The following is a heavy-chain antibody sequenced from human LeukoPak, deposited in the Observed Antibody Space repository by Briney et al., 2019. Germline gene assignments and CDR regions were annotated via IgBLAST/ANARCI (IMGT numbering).Heavy chain of an antibody. CDR3: ARAFYPGYYSYMAV. V-gene: IGHV4-38-2*02. J-gene: IGHJ6*03. Sequence: SETLSLTCTVSGYSISSGYYWCCIRPPPGKGLECIGSIYHSGKTYYNPSLKSRITISVDTSKIQFSLKLSSVTAADTAVYYCARAFYPGYYSYMAVWGKGTTVTVSS. CDR2: IYHSGKT. CDR1: GYSISSGYY. D-gene: IGHD3-3*02.